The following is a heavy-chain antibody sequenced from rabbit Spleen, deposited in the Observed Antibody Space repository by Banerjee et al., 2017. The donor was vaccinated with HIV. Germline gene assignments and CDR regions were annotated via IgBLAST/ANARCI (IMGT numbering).Heavy chain of an antibody. V-gene: IGHV1S40*01. CDR1: GFSFSSSYY. J-gene: IGHJ4*01. Sequence: QSLEESGGDLVKPGASLTLTCTASGFSFSSSYYMCWVRQAPGKGLEWIACIYTGSSGATYYASWAKGRFTVSKTASTTVTLQMTSLTAADTATYFCASSINGSPYYKLWGPGTLVTVS. CDR2: IYTGSSGAT. CDR3: ASSINGSPYYKL. D-gene: IGHD1-1*01.